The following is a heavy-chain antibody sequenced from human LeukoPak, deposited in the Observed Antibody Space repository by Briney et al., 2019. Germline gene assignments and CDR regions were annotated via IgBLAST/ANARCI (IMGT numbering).Heavy chain of an antibody. CDR2: ISSSSSTI. CDR3: ARDGYSSGWYRVPEYFQH. Sequence: GGSLRLSCAASEFDFSSHAMTWVRQAPGKGLEWVSYISSSSSTIYYADSVKGRFTISRDNAKNSLYLQMNSLRDEDTAVYYCARDGYSSGWYRVPEYFQHWGQGTLVTVSS. D-gene: IGHD6-19*01. CDR1: EFDFSSHA. V-gene: IGHV3-48*02. J-gene: IGHJ1*01.